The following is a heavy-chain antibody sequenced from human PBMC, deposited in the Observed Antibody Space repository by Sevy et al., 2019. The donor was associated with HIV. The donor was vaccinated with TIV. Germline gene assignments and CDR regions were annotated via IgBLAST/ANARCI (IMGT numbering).Heavy chain of an antibody. CDR3: ARQTHSSGWSKTRMWFDP. D-gene: IGHD6-19*01. Sequence: SETLSLTCTVSGSSISSGIYYWGWIRQPPGKGLEWIGSIYYSVSTYYNPSLKSRVTISVDTSKNQFSLKLSSVTAADTAVFYCARQTHSSGWSKTRMWFDPWGQGTLVTVSS. V-gene: IGHV4-39*01. CDR1: GSSISSGIYY. J-gene: IGHJ5*02. CDR2: IYYSVST.